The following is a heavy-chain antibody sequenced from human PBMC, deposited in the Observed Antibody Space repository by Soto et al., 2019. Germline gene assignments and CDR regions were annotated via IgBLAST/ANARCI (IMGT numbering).Heavy chain of an antibody. Sequence: GGSLRLSCTASGFTFGDYAMSWFRQAPGKGLEWVGFIRSKAYGGTTEYAASVKGRFTISRDDSKSIAYLQMNSLKTEDTAVYYCTRVRDYYDSSGPGRFYFDYWGQGTLVTVSS. V-gene: IGHV3-49*03. CDR2: IRSKAYGGTT. D-gene: IGHD3-22*01. CDR1: GFTFGDYA. J-gene: IGHJ4*02. CDR3: TRVRDYYDSSGPGRFYFDY.